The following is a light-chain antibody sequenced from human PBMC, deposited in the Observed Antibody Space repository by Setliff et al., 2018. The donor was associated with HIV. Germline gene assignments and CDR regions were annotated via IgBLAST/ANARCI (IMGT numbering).Light chain of an antibody. CDR2: GNI. Sequence: ALTQPPSVSGAPGQRVTISCTGSSSNIGAGYDVHWYQQLPGTAPKLLIYGNINRPSGVPDRFSGSKSGTSASLAITGLQAEDGADYYCQSYDIRLSGSTVFGAGTKATVL. V-gene: IGLV1-40*01. CDR3: QSYDIRLSGSTV. J-gene: IGLJ1*01. CDR1: SSNIGAGYD.